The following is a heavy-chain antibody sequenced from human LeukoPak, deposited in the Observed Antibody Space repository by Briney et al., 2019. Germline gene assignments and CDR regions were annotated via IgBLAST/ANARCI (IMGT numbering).Heavy chain of an antibody. V-gene: IGHV3-7*01. D-gene: IGHD3-22*01. J-gene: IGHJ4*02. CDR1: GFTFSNYW. Sequence: PGGSLRLTCATSGFTFSNYWMTWVRQAPGKGLEWMANIKHDGSEEFYVDSVKGRFTISRDNAKNSLYLQMNSLRAEDTAVYYCARQFYDSSGYYFTPSDYWGQGTLVTVSS. CDR2: IKHDGSEE. CDR3: ARQFYDSSGYYFTPSDY.